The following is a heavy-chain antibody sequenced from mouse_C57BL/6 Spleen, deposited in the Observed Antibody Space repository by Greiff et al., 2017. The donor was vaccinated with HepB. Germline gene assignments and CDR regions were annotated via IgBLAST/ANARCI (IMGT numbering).Heavy chain of an antibody. V-gene: IGHV1-26*01. CDR3: ASGAVYDYPDY. Sequence: EVQLQQSGPELVKPGASVKISCKASGYTFTDYYMNWVKQSHGKSLEWIGDINPNNGGTSYNQKFKGKATLTVDKSSSTAYMELRSLTSEDSAVYYCASGAVYDYPDYWGQGTTLTVSS. CDR2: INPNNGGT. J-gene: IGHJ2*01. CDR1: GYTFTDYY. D-gene: IGHD2-4*01.